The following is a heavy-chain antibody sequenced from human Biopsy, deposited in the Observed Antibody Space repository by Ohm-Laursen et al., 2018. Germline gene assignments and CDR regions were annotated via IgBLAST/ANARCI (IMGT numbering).Heavy chain of an antibody. CDR2: ISSSSTTI. V-gene: IGHV3-11*01. Sequence: SLRLSCTASGFTFTDYDISWVRHVPGQGLEWLALISSSSTTIYYADSVRGRFFISRDDAKNSVSLEMSSLRADDTALYFCARNVRLEMTDHSGVTTYSRYFAMDAWGRGTTVTASS. CDR1: GFTFTDYD. D-gene: IGHD1-1*01. J-gene: IGHJ6*02. CDR3: ARNVRLEMTDHSGVTTYSRYFAMDA.